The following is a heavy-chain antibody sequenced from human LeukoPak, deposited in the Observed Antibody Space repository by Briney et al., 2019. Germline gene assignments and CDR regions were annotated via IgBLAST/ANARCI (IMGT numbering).Heavy chain of an antibody. D-gene: IGHD6-13*01. CDR1: GFTFSSYS. J-gene: IGHJ4*02. V-gene: IGHV3-48*01. CDR3: ARVDTRAAAGKVY. Sequence: GGSLRLSCAASGFTFSSYSMNWVRQAPGKGLEWVSYISSSSSTIYYADSVKGRFTISRDNAKSSLYLQMNSLRAEDTAVYYCARVDTRAAAGKVYWGQGTLVTVSS. CDR2: ISSSSSTI.